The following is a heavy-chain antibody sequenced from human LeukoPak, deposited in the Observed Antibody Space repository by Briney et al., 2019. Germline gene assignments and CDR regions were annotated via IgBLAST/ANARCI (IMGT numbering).Heavy chain of an antibody. J-gene: IGHJ4*02. D-gene: IGHD2-2*01. Sequence: PGGSLRLSCAASGFTFSGSAMSWVRQAPGKGLEWVSSISGSGGSTYYADSVKGRFTISRDNSKNTQYLQMNSLRAEDTAVYYCAKRYCSSTSCHFFGYWGQGTLVTVSS. CDR1: GFTFSGSA. CDR3: AKRYCSSTSCHFFGY. CDR2: ISGSGGST. V-gene: IGHV3-23*01.